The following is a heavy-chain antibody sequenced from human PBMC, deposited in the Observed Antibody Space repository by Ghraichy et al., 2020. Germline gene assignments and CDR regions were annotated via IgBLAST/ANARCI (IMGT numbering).Heavy chain of an antibody. J-gene: IGHJ6*02. CDR2: ISGSGSTT. D-gene: IGHD2-8*01. CDR3: ARHHNCTNDICYSSQYYYYGMDV. V-gene: IGHV3-11*01. Sequence: GGSLRLSCGASGFTFSDFYMSWVRQAPGKGLEWLSYISGSGSTTYYADSVKGRFTISRDNANNSVYLQMTSLSAEDTAVYYCARHHNCTNDICYSSQYYYYGMDVWGQGTTVTVS. CDR1: GFTFSDFY.